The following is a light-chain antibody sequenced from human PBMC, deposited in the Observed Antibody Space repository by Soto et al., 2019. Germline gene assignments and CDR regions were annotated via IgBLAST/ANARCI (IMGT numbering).Light chain of an antibody. CDR3: QQYNSYSS. CDR1: QSISSW. CDR2: DAS. V-gene: IGKV1-5*01. Sequence: DIPITQSPSTLSASVGDRVTIPCRASQSISSWLAWYQQKPGKAPKLLIYDASSLESGVPSRFSGSGSGTEFTLTISSLQPDDFATYYCQQYNSYSSFGQGTKVDIK. J-gene: IGKJ1*01.